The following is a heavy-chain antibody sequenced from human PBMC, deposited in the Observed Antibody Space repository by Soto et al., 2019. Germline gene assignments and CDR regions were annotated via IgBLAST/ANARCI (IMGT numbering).Heavy chain of an antibody. CDR1: GGTFSSYT. J-gene: IGHJ4*02. Sequence: SVKVSCKASGGTFSSYTISWVRQAPGQGLEWMGRIIPILGIANYAQKFQGRVTITADKSTSTAYMELRSLRSDDTAVYYCARVDSSGWYYFDYWGQGTLVTVSS. D-gene: IGHD6-19*01. CDR3: ARVDSSGWYYFDY. CDR2: IIPILGIA. V-gene: IGHV1-69*02.